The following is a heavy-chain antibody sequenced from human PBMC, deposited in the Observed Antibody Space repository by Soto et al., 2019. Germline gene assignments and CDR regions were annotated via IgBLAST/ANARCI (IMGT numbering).Heavy chain of an antibody. CDR1: GLPLSNYG. Sequence: PGGSLRLSCAASGLPLSNYGMVWVRQTPAKRLEWVAIITADGSGTEYLDSVKGRFSISRDNSRNILFLQMSSMRVDDTAIYYCASASTPTEYWGQGTQVTVSS. J-gene: IGHJ1*01. CDR3: ASASTPTEY. CDR2: ITADGSGT. V-gene: IGHV3-23*01. D-gene: IGHD6-6*01.